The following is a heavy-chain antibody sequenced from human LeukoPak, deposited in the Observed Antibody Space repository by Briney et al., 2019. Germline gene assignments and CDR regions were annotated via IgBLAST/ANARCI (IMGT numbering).Heavy chain of an antibody. V-gene: IGHV4-59*01. D-gene: IGHD3-22*01. CDR2: IYYSGST. CDR1: GGSISSYY. J-gene: IGHJ4*02. Sequence: KSSETLSLTCTVSGGSISSYYWSWIRQPPGKGLEWIGYIYYSGSTNYNPSLKSRVTISVDTSKNQFSLKLSSVTAADTAVYYCARADYDSSGLDYWGQGTLVTVSS. CDR3: ARADYDSSGLDY.